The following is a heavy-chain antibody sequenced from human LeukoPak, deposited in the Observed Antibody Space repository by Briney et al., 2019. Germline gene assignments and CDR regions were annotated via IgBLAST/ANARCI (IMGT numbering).Heavy chain of an antibody. CDR3: ARVSVDTAMVTPSGFDY. Sequence: GGSLRLSCAASGFTFSSYSMNWVRQAPGKGLEWVSSISSSSSYIYYADSVKGRFTISRDNAKNLLYLQMNSLRAEDTAVYYCARVSVDTAMVTPSGFDYWGQGTLVTVSS. D-gene: IGHD5-18*01. J-gene: IGHJ4*02. V-gene: IGHV3-21*01. CDR1: GFTFSSYS. CDR2: ISSSSSYI.